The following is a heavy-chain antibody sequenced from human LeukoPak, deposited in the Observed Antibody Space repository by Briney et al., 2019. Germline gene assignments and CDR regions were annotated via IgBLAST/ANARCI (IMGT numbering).Heavy chain of an antibody. J-gene: IGHJ5*01. V-gene: IGHV3-23*01. CDR1: GFDFSFYA. Sequence: GGSLTHSCAASGFDFSFYAMSWLRQPPGKGLEWVSTINANSGTTSYAASVRGRFTISRDNSKNTLYLQVNTLRADDTATYYCAKPVSGGLAVTADWFHPWGQGTLVVVSS. D-gene: IGHD6-19*01. CDR2: INANSGTT. CDR3: AKPVSGGLAVTADWFHP.